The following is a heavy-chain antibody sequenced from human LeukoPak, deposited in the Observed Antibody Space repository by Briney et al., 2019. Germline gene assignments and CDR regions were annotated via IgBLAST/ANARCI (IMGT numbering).Heavy chain of an antibody. CDR3: ARGRGVYEFYDY. V-gene: IGHV4-31*03. CDR1: GGSXXXGGYY. Sequence: SETLSLTCTVSGGSXXXGGYYXSXIRQXXXXXXXXXGXXXXXXXXXXXXXXXXRVXXXVDTSXXQXSLKLSSVTAADTAVYXCARGRGVYEFYDYWGQGTLVTVSS. CDR2: XXXXXXX. D-gene: IGHD5/OR15-5a*01. J-gene: IGHJ4*02.